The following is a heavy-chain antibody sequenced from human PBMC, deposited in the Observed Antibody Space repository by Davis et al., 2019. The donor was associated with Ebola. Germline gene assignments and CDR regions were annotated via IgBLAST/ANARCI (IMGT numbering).Heavy chain of an antibody. J-gene: IGHJ2*01. CDR1: GGSISSYY. CDR2: IYYSGST. Sequence: PSETLSLTCTVSGGSISSYYWSWIRQPPGKGLEWIGYIYYSGSTNYNPSLKSRVTISVDTSKNQFSLKLSSVTAADTAVYYCARGFGYDFWSGPPFDLWGRGTLVTVSS. CDR3: ARGFGYDFWSGPPFDL. D-gene: IGHD3-3*01. V-gene: IGHV4-59*12.